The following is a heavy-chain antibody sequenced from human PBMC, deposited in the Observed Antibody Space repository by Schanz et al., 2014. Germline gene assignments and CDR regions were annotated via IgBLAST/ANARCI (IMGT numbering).Heavy chain of an antibody. CDR1: GFTFSSYG. CDR2: IGVDGTTT. CDR3: ARDFLLEQLGYSHYYYAMDV. Sequence: VQLVESGGGVVQPGRSLRLSCAASGFTFSSYGMNWLRQAPGKGLEWVSVIGVDGTTTYYADSVKGRFTISRDNAKNSLFLQMNSLRAEDTAVYYCARDFLLEQLGYSHYYYAMDVWGQGTTXTVSS. D-gene: IGHD2-15*01. J-gene: IGHJ6*02. V-gene: IGHV3-48*01.